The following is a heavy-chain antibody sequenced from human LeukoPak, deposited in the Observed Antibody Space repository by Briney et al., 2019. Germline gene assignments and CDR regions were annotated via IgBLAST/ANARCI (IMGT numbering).Heavy chain of an antibody. J-gene: IGHJ5*02. CDR2: INHSGST. CDR3: ARGRGRRAGTYNWFDP. CDR1: GGSISGYY. V-gene: IGHV4-34*01. Sequence: SETLSLTCTVSGGSISGYYWSWIRQPPGKGLEWIGEINHSGSTNYNPSLKSRVTISVDTSKNQFSLKLSSVTAADTAVYYCARGRGRRAGTYNWFDPWGQGTLVTVSS. D-gene: IGHD6-19*01.